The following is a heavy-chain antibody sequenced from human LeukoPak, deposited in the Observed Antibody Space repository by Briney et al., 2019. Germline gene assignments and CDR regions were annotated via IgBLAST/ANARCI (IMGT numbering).Heavy chain of an antibody. CDR1: GFTFSSYA. V-gene: IGHV3-30-3*01. J-gene: IGHJ4*02. D-gene: IGHD6-19*01. Sequence: GRSLRLSCAASGFTFSSYAMHWVRQAPGKGLEWVAVISYDGSNKYYADSVKGRFTISRDNSKNTLYLQMNSLRAEDTAVYYCARDLGSAVAGSFDYWGQGTLVTVSS. CDR2: ISYDGSNK. CDR3: ARDLGSAVAGSFDY.